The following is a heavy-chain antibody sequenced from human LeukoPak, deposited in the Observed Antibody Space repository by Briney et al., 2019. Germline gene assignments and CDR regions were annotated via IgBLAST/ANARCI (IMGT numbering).Heavy chain of an antibody. V-gene: IGHV4-34*01. CDR3: ARGNAWEVATTTYYFDY. D-gene: IGHD5-24*01. CDR2: INHSGST. Sequence: SETLSLTCAVYGGSFSGYYWSWIRQPPGKGLEWIGEINHSGSTNYNPSLKSRVTISVDTSKNQFSLKLSSVTAADTAVYYCARGNAWEVATTTYYFDYWGQGTLVTVSS. J-gene: IGHJ4*02. CDR1: GGSFSGYY.